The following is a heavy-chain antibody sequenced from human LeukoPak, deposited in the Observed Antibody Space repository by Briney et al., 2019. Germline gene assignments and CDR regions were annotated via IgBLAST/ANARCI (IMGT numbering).Heavy chain of an antibody. J-gene: IGHJ4*02. Sequence: GGSLSLSCAASGFTFSSYNMNWVRQAPGKGLEWVSSITSDSRYMYYADSVKGRFTISRDNAKNSLYLQMNSLRAEDTAVYYCARADWDTAMIDYWGQGTLVTVSS. CDR2: ITSDSRYM. D-gene: IGHD5-18*01. CDR3: ARADWDTAMIDY. CDR1: GFTFSSYN. V-gene: IGHV3-21*01.